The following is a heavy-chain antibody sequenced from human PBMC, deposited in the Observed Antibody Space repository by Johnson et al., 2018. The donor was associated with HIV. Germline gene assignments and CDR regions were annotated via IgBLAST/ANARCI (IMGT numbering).Heavy chain of an antibody. CDR2: ILYDGSNK. V-gene: IGHV3-30*02. J-gene: IGHJ3*02. Sequence: VQLVESGGGVVQPGGSLRLSCAASGFTFSSYGMHWVRQAPGKGLEWVAFILYDGSNKYYADSVKGRFTISRDNSKNTLYLQMNSLRAEDTAVYYCAKEGRGGAFDIWGQGTMVTVSS. CDR1: GFTFSSYG. CDR3: AKEGRGGAFDI. D-gene: IGHD2-15*01.